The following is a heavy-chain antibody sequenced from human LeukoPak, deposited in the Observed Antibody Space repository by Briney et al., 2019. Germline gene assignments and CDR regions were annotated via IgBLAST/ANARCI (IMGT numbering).Heavy chain of an antibody. CDR2: INPHSGDT. Sequence: ASVKVSCKTSGYSFTGYYIHWVRQAPGQGLEWMGWINPHSGDTTYAQKFQGRVTMTRDTSISTAYMELSRLRSDDTAMYFCATTNGGYEYNWGQGTLVTVSS. CDR1: GYSFTGYY. J-gene: IGHJ4*02. V-gene: IGHV1-2*02. D-gene: IGHD5-12*01. CDR3: ATTNGGYEYN.